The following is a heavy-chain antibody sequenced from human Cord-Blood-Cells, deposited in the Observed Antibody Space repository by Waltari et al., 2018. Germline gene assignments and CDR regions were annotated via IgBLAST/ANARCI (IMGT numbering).Heavy chain of an antibody. CDR1: GGSFSGYY. CDR2: NNHSGST. J-gene: IGHJ3*02. Sequence: QVQLQQWGAGLLKPSETLSLTCAVYGGSFSGYYWSWIRQPPGKGREWIGENNHSGSTNYNPDIKSRVTISVYTSKTQFSLKLSSVTAADTAVYYCARDVADCSGGSCYHAFDIWGQGTMVTVSS. D-gene: IGHD2-15*01. CDR3: ARDVADCSGGSCYHAFDI. V-gene: IGHV4-34*01.